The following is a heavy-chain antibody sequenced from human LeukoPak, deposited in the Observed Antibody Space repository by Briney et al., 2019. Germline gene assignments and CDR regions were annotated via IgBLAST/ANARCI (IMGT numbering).Heavy chain of an antibody. Sequence: SETLSLTCTVSGGSISSYYWSWIRQPPGKGLEWIGYIYYSGSTNYNPSLKSRVTISVDTSKNQFSLKLSSVTAADTAVYYCARGGCSSTSCYHVWGQGTLVTVSS. J-gene: IGHJ4*02. V-gene: IGHV4-59*01. CDR3: ARGGCSSTSCYHV. D-gene: IGHD2-2*01. CDR1: GGSISSYY. CDR2: IYYSGST.